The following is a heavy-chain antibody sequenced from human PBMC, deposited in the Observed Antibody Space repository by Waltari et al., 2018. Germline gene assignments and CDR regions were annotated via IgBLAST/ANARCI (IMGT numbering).Heavy chain of an antibody. V-gene: IGHV4-59*01. D-gene: IGHD3-3*01. Sequence: QVQLQESGTGLVKTSETMSLTCTVSGGSISSYYWSWIRQPPGKGLEWIVYIYYMGSTNYTPSIKSRATIAVDTSKNQFSLKLSSVTAADTAVYYCARNYDFWSGYLVPNWFDPWGQGTLVTVSS. CDR2: IYYMGST. J-gene: IGHJ5*02. CDR1: GGSISSYY. CDR3: ARNYDFWSGYLVPNWFDP.